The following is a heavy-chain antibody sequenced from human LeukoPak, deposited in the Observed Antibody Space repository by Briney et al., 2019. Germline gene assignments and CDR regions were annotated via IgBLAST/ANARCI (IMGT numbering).Heavy chain of an antibody. D-gene: IGHD4-23*01. Sequence: GPSVKVSCKASGYTFTSYGISWVRQAPGQGLEWMGWISAYNGNTNYAQKRKGRVTMTTDTSTSTAYMELRSLRSEDTAVYYCERETTVATMFYFDYWGQGTLVTVSS. CDR3: ERETTVATMFYFDY. J-gene: IGHJ4*02. CDR1: GYTFTSYG. V-gene: IGHV1-18*01. CDR2: ISAYNGNT.